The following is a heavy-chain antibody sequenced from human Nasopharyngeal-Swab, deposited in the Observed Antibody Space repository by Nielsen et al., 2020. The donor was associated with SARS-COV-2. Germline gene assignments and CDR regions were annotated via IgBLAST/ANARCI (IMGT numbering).Heavy chain of an antibody. Sequence: GESLKISCAAFEFTFSSYSMNWVCQAPGKGLEWISYISTTGFTTFYADSVTGRFTISRDDAKNSVYLQMNSLRADDTAVYYCAREVGAGFLDHWGQGTPVTVSS. CDR2: ISTTGFTT. CDR3: AREVGAGFLDH. CDR1: EFTFSSYS. J-gene: IGHJ4*02. V-gene: IGHV3-48*04. D-gene: IGHD6-19*01.